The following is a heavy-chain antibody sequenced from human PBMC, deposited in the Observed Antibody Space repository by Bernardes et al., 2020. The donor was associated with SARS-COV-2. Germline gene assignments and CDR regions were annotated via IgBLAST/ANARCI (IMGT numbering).Heavy chain of an antibody. CDR3: ANCFVSGSSFFDY. CDR1: GFTFDGYA. CDR2: ISWNSGSI. Sequence: GGSLRLSCAASGFTFDGYAMYWVRQAPGKGLEWVSGISWNSGSIGYADSVKGRFTISRDNAKNSLYLQMNFLRAEDTAVYYCANCFVSGSSFFDYWGQGTLVTVSS. J-gene: IGHJ4*02. D-gene: IGHD3-10*01. V-gene: IGHV3-9*01.